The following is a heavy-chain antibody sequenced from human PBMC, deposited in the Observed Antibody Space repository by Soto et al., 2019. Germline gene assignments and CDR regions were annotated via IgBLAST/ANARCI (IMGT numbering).Heavy chain of an antibody. CDR1: GNSINNYDNY. J-gene: IGHJ5*02. D-gene: IGHD3-22*01. CDR2: IYYSGAT. Sequence: PAETLSLTFTVSGNSINNYDNYWTWFRQKQGAGLEWIGYIYYSGATYYSPSLQTRVSISLHKSQSDCSLKPSSVTAVDTTVYYCATTTGAYSHDSVTWAQRTLVSV. V-gene: IGHV4-31*03. CDR3: ATTTGAYSHDSVT.